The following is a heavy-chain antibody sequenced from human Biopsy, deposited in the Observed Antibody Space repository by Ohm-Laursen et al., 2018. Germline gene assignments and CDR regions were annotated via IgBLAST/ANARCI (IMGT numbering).Heavy chain of an antibody. CDR3: ARDRRDWQRFFDY. Sequence: SLRLSCTASGFTFSDYYMNWFRRAPGKGLEWIAYIHKDSTTEYYADSVRGRFSISRDNAQKSLYLQMNSLRAEDTAVYYCARDRRDWQRFFDYWGQGTEVIVSS. V-gene: IGHV3-11*01. CDR1: GFTFSDYY. CDR2: IHKDSTTE. J-gene: IGHJ4*02. D-gene: IGHD3-16*01.